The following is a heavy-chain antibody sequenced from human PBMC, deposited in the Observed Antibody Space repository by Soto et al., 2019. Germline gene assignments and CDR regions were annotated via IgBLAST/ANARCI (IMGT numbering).Heavy chain of an antibody. Sequence: SETLSLTCTVSGGSISSYYWSWIRQPPGKGLEWIGYIYYSGSTYYNPSLKSRVTISVDTSKNQFSLKLSSVTAADTAVYYCARVLIAAAGWDGMDVWGQGTTVTVSS. J-gene: IGHJ6*02. CDR2: IYYSGST. D-gene: IGHD6-13*01. CDR3: ARVLIAAAGWDGMDV. CDR1: GGSISSYY. V-gene: IGHV4-59*08.